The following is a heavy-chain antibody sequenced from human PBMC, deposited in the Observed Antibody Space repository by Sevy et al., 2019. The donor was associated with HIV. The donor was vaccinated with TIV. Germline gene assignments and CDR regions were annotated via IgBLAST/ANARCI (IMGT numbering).Heavy chain of an antibody. CDR1: GGSISSYY. CDR3: AADRGSVDTAMVYYYYGMDV. J-gene: IGHJ6*02. Sequence: SETLSLTCTVSGGSISSYYWSWIRQPPGKGLEWIGYIYYSGSTNYNPSLKSRVTISVDTSKNQFSLKLSSLTAADTAVYYCAADRGSVDTAMVYYYYGMDVWGQGTTVTVSS. D-gene: IGHD5-18*01. V-gene: IGHV4-59*13. CDR2: IYYSGST.